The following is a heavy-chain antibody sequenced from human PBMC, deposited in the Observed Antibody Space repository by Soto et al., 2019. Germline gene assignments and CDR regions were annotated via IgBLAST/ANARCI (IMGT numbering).Heavy chain of an antibody. V-gene: IGHV4-31*03. CDR2: IYYTGST. CDR1: GVSINTGGYY. CDR3: AQYYYDRRESPSYYFDN. J-gene: IGHJ4*02. Sequence: QVHLQESGPGLVKPSQTLSLTCNVSGVSINTGGYYWGWIRQHPGKGLEWVGYIYYTGSTYYNSSLKSRPTISLATSKNQISLKVRSVTAADTAVYYCAQYYYDRRESPSYYFDNWGQGILVTVSS. D-gene: IGHD3-22*01.